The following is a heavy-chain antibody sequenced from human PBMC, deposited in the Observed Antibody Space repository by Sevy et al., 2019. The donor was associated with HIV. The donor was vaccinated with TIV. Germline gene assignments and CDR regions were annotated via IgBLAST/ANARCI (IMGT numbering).Heavy chain of an antibody. D-gene: IGHD3-3*01. J-gene: IGHJ6*03. CDR1: GFTFSSFA. CDR3: ARDGGATIFGVVSSFDYYYYMDV. V-gene: IGHV3-30-3*01. CDR2: ISYDGSNK. Sequence: GSLRLSCAASGFTFSSFAMHWVRQAPGKGLEWVTVISYDGSNKYYADSVKGRFTISRDNSKNTLYLQMYSLRAEDTAVYDCARDGGATIFGVVSSFDYYYYMDVWGKGTTVTVSS.